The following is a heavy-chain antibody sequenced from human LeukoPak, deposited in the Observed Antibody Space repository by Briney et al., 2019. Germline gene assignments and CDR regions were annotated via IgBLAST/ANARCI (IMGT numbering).Heavy chain of an antibody. D-gene: IGHD5-18*01. Sequence: PSETLSLTCAVYGGSFSGYYWSWIRQPPGKGLEWIGEINHSGSTNYNPSLKSRVTMSVDTSKNQFSLKLSSVTAADTAVYYCARDLGEDTADLVDFDYWGQGTLVTVSS. CDR1: GGSFSGYY. J-gene: IGHJ4*02. V-gene: IGHV4-34*01. CDR2: INHSGST. CDR3: ARDLGEDTADLVDFDY.